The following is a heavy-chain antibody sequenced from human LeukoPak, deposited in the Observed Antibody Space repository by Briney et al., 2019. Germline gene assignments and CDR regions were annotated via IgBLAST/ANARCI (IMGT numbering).Heavy chain of an antibody. J-gene: IGHJ4*02. V-gene: IGHV4-30-4*01. CDR1: GGSISSGDYY. CDR2: IYYSGST. Sequence: SETLSLTCTVSGGSISSGDYYWSWIRQPPGKGLEWIGYIYYSGSTYYNPSLKSRVTISVDTSKNQFSLKLSSVTAADTAVYYCARGSIRLKEHDYWGQGTLVTVSS. D-gene: IGHD1/OR15-1a*01. CDR3: ARGSIRLKEHDY.